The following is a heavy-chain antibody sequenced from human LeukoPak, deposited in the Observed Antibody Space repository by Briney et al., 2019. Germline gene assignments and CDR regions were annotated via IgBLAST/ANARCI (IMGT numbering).Heavy chain of an antibody. D-gene: IGHD1-20*01. J-gene: IGHJ4*02. V-gene: IGHV3-21*01. CDR3: ARDPPFIIGTTFFDY. CDR2: ISTSSTYI. CDR1: GFTFSSHS. Sequence: GGSLRLSCAASGFTFSSHSMNWVRQAPGKGLEWVSSISTSSTYIYYADSVKGRFTISRDNAKNSLYLQMNSLRAEDTAVYYCARDPPFIIGTTFFDYWGQGTLVTVSS.